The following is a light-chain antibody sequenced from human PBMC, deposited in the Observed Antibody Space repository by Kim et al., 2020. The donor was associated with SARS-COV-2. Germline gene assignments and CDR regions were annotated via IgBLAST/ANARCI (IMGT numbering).Light chain of an antibody. CDR1: QGINNY. V-gene: IGKV1-16*01. CDR3: QPYLSYPFA. J-gene: IGKJ3*01. Sequence: DIQMTQSPSSLSASVGDRVTITCRASQGINNYLAWFQQKPGKAPKSLIYNAVKLHSGVPSRFSGSGSGTEFPLTISSLQPEDLATYYCQPYLSYPFAFAPGTKAHI. CDR2: NAV.